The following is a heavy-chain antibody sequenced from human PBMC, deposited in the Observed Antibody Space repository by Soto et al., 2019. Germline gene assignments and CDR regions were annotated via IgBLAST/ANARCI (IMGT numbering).Heavy chain of an antibody. V-gene: IGHV4-59*01. CDR1: GGSISNYY. Sequence: QVQLQESGPGLVKPSETLSLTCTVSGGSISNYYWSWIRQPPGKGLEWIGYDYYSGRTNYNPSLKRRFTISVDTSKNQFSLKLSSVTAADTAVYYCVREGGYYYCSGSYYIDYWGQGALVTVSS. D-gene: IGHD3-10*01. CDR2: DYYSGRT. CDR3: VREGGYYYCSGSYYIDY. J-gene: IGHJ4*02.